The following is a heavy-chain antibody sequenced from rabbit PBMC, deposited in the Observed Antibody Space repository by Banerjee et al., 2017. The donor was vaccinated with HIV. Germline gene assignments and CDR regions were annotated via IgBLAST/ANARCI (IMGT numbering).Heavy chain of an antibody. CDR1: GFSFSINYY. Sequence: QSLEESGGDLVKPGASLTLTCTASGFSFSINYYMCWVRQAPGKGLEWIGCINTSSGSTGYASWAKGRSTISQPPPSTVTLQMTSLTAADTATYFCVRLEYGADGHVNWWGPGTLVPVS. D-gene: IGHD2-1*01. CDR2: INTSSGST. CDR3: VRLEYGADGHVNW. V-gene: IGHV1S40*01. J-gene: IGHJ4*01.